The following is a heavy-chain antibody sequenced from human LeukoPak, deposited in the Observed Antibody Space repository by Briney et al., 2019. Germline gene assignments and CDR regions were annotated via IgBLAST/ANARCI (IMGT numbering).Heavy chain of an antibody. D-gene: IGHD3-16*02. CDR3: ARQPDPYDYVWGSYRLPIDY. CDR1: GFTFSSYA. V-gene: IGHV3-21*01. Sequence: GGSLRLSCAASGFTFSSYAMSWVRQAPGKGLEWVSSISSSSSYIYYADSVKGRFTISRDNAKNSLYLQMNSLRAEDTAVYYCARQPDPYDYVWGSYRLPIDYWGQGTLVTVSS. J-gene: IGHJ4*02. CDR2: ISSSSSYI.